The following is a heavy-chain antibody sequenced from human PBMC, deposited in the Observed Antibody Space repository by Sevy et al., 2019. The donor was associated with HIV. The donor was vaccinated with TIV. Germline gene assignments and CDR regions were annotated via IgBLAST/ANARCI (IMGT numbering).Heavy chain of an antibody. CDR2: MWFDGSNT. CDR1: GFTFSTYG. J-gene: IGHJ4*02. V-gene: IGHV3-33*01. D-gene: IGHD4-17*01. CDR3: ARDLEFYDYGDYGPAFMPDY. Sequence: GGSLRLSCAASGFTFSTYGMHWVRRAPGKGLEWVAVMWFDGSNTYYADSVKGRFTISRDIAKNTLHLQMNSLRAEDTTVYYCARDLEFYDYGDYGPAFMPDYWGQGTLVTVSS.